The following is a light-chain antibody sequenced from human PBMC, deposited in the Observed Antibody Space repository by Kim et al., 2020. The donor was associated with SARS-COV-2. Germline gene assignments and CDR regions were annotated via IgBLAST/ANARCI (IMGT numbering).Light chain of an antibody. CDR3: QQYNNWPRT. Sequence: EVVMTQSPATLSVSPGERATLSCRASQSVSSNLAWYQQKPGQAPRLLIYGTSTRATGIPARFSGSGSGTEFTIIISSLQSEDFAVYYCQQYNNWPRTFGQGTKVDIK. CDR2: GTS. J-gene: IGKJ1*01. CDR1: QSVSSN. V-gene: IGKV3-15*01.